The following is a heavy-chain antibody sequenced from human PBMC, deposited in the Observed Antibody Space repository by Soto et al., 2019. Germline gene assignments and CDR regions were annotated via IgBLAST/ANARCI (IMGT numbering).Heavy chain of an antibody. Sequence: QVQLQESGPGLVKPSQSVSLTCTVSGVSISSGDYYWSWIRQPPGKGLEWIGYIYYSGNTNYAPSLGSRLTIXXXXXXXXXXXXXXXXXXXXXXXXYCAXYTNFSPYXXXXXXXGQXTTV. J-gene: IGHJ6*02. V-gene: IGHV4-30-4*01. CDR3: AXYTNFSPYXXXXXX. CDR1: GVSISSGDYY. CDR2: IYYSGNT. D-gene: IGHD2-21*01.